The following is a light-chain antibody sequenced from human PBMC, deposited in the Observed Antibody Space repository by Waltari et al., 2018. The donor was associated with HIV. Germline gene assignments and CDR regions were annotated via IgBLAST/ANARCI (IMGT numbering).Light chain of an antibody. CDR3: QQYSSFPYS. CDR1: QRMNTF. Sequence: DIQMTQSPSTLSASVGDRVTITCRASQRMNTFLAWYQQKPGRAPKLLIYETSSLQSGVPSRFSGSGSGAHFTLTISSLQPDDFATYYCQQYSSFPYSFGQGTKLGIK. J-gene: IGKJ2*03. CDR2: ETS. V-gene: IGKV1-5*03.